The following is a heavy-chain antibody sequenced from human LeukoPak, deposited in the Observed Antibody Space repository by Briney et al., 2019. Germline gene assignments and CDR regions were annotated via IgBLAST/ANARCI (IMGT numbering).Heavy chain of an antibody. V-gene: IGHV3-30*18. Sequence: GGSLKLSCAASGFTFNNYGMHWVRQAPGKGLEWVAVISYDGPNKYYADSVKGRFTISRDNSKNTQYLQMNSLRAEDTAVYYCAKGLARFGYGALLDFWGQGTLVTVSS. CDR3: AKGLARFGYGALLDF. D-gene: IGHD4/OR15-4a*01. CDR2: ISYDGPNK. CDR1: GFTFNNYG. J-gene: IGHJ4*02.